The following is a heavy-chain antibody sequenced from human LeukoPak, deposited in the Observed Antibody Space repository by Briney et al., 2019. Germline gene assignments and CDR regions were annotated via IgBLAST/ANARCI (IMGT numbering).Heavy chain of an antibody. V-gene: IGHV4-34*01. D-gene: IGHD3-3*01. CDR1: GGSVGGYY. CDR3: ARVDFWSGYYENDY. J-gene: IGHJ4*02. Sequence: SETLSLTCTISGGSVGGYYWSWIRQPPGKGLEWIGEINHSGSTNYNPSLKSRVTISVDTSKNQFSLKLSSVTAADTAVYYCARVDFWSGYYENDYWGQGTLVTVSS. CDR2: INHSGST.